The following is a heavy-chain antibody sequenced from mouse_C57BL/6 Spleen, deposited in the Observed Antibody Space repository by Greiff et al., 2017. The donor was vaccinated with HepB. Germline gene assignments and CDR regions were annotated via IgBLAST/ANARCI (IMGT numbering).Heavy chain of an antibody. CDR1: GFSFTSYG. V-gene: IGHV2-6*01. J-gene: IGHJ3*01. CDR2: IWGVGST. Sequence: VKLQESGPGLVAPSPSLSITCTVSGFSFTSYGVDWVRQSPGKGLEWLGVIWGVGSTNYNSALKARLSISKDNSKSKVFLKMNSLQTDDTAMYYCASGAYWGQGTLVTVSA. CDR3: ASGAY.